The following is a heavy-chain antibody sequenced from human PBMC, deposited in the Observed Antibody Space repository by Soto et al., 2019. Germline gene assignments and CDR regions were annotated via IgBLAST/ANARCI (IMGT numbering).Heavy chain of an antibody. J-gene: IGHJ4*02. CDR2: ISSSSSYI. D-gene: IGHD5-12*01. V-gene: IGHV3-21*01. CDR3: ARFIVATTGKDY. CDR1: GFTFSSYS. Sequence: EVQLVESGGGLVKPGGSLRLSCAASGFTFSSYSMNWFRQAPGKGLEWVSSISSSSSYIYYADSVKGRFTISRDNAKNSLYLQMNSLRAEDTAVYYCARFIVATTGKDYWGQGTLVTVSS.